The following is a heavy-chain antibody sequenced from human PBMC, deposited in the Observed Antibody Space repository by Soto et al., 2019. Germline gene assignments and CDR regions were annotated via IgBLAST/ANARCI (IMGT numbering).Heavy chain of an antibody. CDR2: ISGSGGST. J-gene: IGHJ3*02. CDR1: GFTFSSYA. Sequence: GGSLRLSCAASGFTFSSYAMSWVRQAPGKGLEWVSAISGSGGSTYYADSVKGRFTISRDNSKNTLYLQMNSLRAEDTDVYYCANGHSGYDYAFDIWGQGTMVTVSS. D-gene: IGHD5-12*01. CDR3: ANGHSGYDYAFDI. V-gene: IGHV3-23*01.